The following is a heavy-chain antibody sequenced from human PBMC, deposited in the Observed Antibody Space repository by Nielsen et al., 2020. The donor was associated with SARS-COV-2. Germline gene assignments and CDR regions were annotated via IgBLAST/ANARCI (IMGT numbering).Heavy chain of an antibody. D-gene: IGHD5-18*01. CDR3: ARAGYSYDYGNWFDP. CDR1: GGSISRYH. J-gene: IGHJ5*02. V-gene: IGHV4-59*01. Sequence: SETLSLTCTVSGGSISRYHWNWIRQPPGKGLEWIGYIYYSGSTNYNPSLKSRVTISVDTSKNQFSLKLSSVTAADTAVYYCARAGYSYDYGNWFDPWGRGTLVTVSS. CDR2: IYYSGST.